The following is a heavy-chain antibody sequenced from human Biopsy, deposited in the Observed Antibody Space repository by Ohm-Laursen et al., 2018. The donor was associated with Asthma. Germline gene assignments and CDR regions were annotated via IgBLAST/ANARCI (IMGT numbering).Heavy chain of an antibody. CDR2: IFWDDDK. CDR1: GFSLSTLGVG. Sequence: PTQTLTLTCTVSGFSLSTLGVGVGWFRQPPGKALEWLAHIFWDDDKRYSPSLKSRLTIAKDTSRNQVVLTMTNMDPVDTGTYYCVHTLVGLKAFDFWGQGTLVTVSP. CDR3: VHTLVGLKAFDF. D-gene: IGHD1-26*01. V-gene: IGHV2-5*02. J-gene: IGHJ4*02.